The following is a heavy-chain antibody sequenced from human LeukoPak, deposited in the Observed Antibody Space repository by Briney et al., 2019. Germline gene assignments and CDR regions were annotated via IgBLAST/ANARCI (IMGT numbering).Heavy chain of an antibody. CDR2: ISYDGSNK. CDR3: AKDIDCSGGSCYTWGYYGMDV. CDR1: GFTFSSYG. J-gene: IGHJ6*04. D-gene: IGHD2-15*01. Sequence: GGSLRLSCAASGFTFSSYGMHWVHQAPGKGLEWVAVISYDGSNKYYADSVKGRFTISRDNSKNTLYLQMNSLRAEDTAVYYCAKDIDCSGGSCYTWGYYGMDVWGKGTTVTVSS. V-gene: IGHV3-30*18.